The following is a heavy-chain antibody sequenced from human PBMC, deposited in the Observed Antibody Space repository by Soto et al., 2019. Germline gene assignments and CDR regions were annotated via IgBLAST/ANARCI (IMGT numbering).Heavy chain of an antibody. J-gene: IGHJ6*03. CDR2: ISAYNGNT. CDR3: ARVSMAQRTYYYYMDV. V-gene: IGHV1-18*01. D-gene: IGHD3-10*01. CDR1: GYTFTSYG. Sequence: VASVKVSCKASGYTFTSYGISWVRQAPGQGLEWMGWISAYNGNTNYAQKLQGRVTMTTDTSTSTAYMELRSLRSDDTAVYYCARVSMAQRTYYYYMDVWGKGTTVTVSS.